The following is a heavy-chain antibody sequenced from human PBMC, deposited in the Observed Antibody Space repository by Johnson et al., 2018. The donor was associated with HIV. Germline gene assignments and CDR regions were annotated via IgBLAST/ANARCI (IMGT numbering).Heavy chain of an antibody. CDR1: GFTFDDYA. CDR3: AKHNGNSLYWYAFDI. J-gene: IGHJ3*02. V-gene: IGHV3-9*01. CDR2: ISWNSGSI. D-gene: IGHD5/OR15-5a*01. Sequence: LVESGGDLVKPGGSLSLSCAASGFTFDDYAMYWVRQGPGKGLEWVSGISWNSGSIGYADSVQGRFTISRDNAKNSLYLQMDSLRAEDTAVYYCAKHNGNSLYWYAFDIWGQGTMVTVSS.